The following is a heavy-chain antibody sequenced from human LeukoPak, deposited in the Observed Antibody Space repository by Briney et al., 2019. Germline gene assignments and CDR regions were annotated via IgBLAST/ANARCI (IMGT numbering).Heavy chain of an antibody. V-gene: IGHV1-18*01. CDR3: ARYSANLRSSWYDYYYYYYGMDV. D-gene: IGHD6-13*01. Sequence: ASVKVSCKASGYTFTSYGISWVRQAPGQGLEWMGWISAYNGNTNYAQKLQGRVTMTTDTSTSTAYMELRSLRSDDTAVYYCARYSANLRSSWYDYYYYYYGMDVWGQGTTVTVSS. CDR1: GYTFTSYG. CDR2: ISAYNGNT. J-gene: IGHJ6*02.